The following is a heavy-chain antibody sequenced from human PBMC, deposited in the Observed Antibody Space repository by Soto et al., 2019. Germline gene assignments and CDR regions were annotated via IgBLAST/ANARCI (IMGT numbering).Heavy chain of an antibody. Sequence: GVSLRLSCAASGFTFSNYWMSWVRQAPGKGLEWVANIEQDGNEKYYVDSLKGRFTISRDNAKNSLYLQINSLRAEDTAVYYCARAIMTTFGGGNMDVWGKGTTVTVS. CDR2: IEQDGNEK. D-gene: IGHD3-16*01. V-gene: IGHV3-7*01. CDR1: GFTFSNYW. J-gene: IGHJ6*03. CDR3: ARAIMTTFGGGNMDV.